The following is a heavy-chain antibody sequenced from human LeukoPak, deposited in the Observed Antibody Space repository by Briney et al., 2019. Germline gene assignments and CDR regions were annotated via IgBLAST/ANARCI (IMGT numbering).Heavy chain of an antibody. CDR2: ISAYNGNT. CDR1: GYAFTSYV. CDR3: ARDAVLAGATPKYYYYYGMDV. D-gene: IGHD1-26*01. J-gene: IGHJ6*02. Sequence: ASVKVSCKASGYAFTSYVISWVRQAPGQGLEWMGWISAYNGNTNYAQKLQGRVTMTTDTSTSTAYMELRSLRSDDTAVYYCARDAVLAGATPKYYYYYGMDVWGQGTTVTVSS. V-gene: IGHV1-18*01.